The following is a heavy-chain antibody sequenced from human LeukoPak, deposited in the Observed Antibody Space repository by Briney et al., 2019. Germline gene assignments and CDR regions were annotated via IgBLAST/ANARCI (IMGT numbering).Heavy chain of an antibody. J-gene: IGHJ3*01. CDR3: ARVPGGGTAAN. V-gene: IGHV4-61*01. Sequence: SETLSLTCTVSGGSVSSGSYYWSWIRQPPGKGLEWIGYIYYSGSTNYNPSLKSRATISVDTSKNQFSLKLSSVTAADTAVYYCARVPGGGTAANWGQGTMVTVSS. CDR1: GGSVSSGSYY. CDR2: IYYSGST. D-gene: IGHD1-7*01.